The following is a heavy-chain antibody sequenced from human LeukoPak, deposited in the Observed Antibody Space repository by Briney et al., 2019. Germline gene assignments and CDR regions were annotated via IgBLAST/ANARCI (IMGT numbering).Heavy chain of an antibody. CDR1: GLTLTTHS. V-gene: IGHV3-48*01. Sequence: GRSLRLSCAASGLTLTTHSMNWVRRAQGKGREWLSNIRSSGRHISYADSVKGRFTISRDNAKNSLYLQMNSLRAEDTAVYYCATAYGSQWGQGTLVTVSS. D-gene: IGHD2-15*01. CDR3: ATAYGSQ. CDR2: IRSSGRHI. J-gene: IGHJ4*02.